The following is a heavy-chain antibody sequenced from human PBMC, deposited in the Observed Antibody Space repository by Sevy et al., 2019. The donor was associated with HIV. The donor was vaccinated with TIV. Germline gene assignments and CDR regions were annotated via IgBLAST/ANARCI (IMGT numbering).Heavy chain of an antibody. CDR1: GDSISSYH. CDR3: ARVLVVAGTTPPYYFDY. CDR2: IYNSGTT. Sequence: SETLSLTCTVSGDSISSYHWSWIRQPPGKGLEWIGYIYNSGTTKYNPSLKSRVTISVDTSKNQFSLSLTSVTAADKAVYYCARVLVVAGTTPPYYFDYWGQGSLVTVSS. J-gene: IGHJ4*02. D-gene: IGHD6-19*01. V-gene: IGHV4-59*01.